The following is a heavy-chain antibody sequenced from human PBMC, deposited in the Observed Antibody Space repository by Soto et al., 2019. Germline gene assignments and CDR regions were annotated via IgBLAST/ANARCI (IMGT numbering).Heavy chain of an antibody. D-gene: IGHD2-15*01. CDR1: GFTVSSNY. CDR3: ARDGGYCSGGSCYVDAFDI. V-gene: IGHV3-53*04. CDR2: IYSGGST. Sequence: GGSLRLSCAASGFTVSSNYMSWVRQAPGKGLEWVSVIYSGGSTYYADSVKGRFTISRHNSKNTLYLQMNSLRAEDTAVYYCARDGGYCSGGSCYVDAFDIWGQGTMVTVSS. J-gene: IGHJ3*02.